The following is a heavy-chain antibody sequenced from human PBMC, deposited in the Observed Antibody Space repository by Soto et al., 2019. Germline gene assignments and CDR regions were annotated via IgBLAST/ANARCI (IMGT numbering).Heavy chain of an antibody. Sequence: EVQLVQCGAEVKKPGESLKISCKGSGYSFTSFWIGWVRQMPGKGLEWMGIIYPGDSDSRYSPSFQGQVTISSDKSISTAYLQWSSLKASDTAIYYCARLNDYGDFEYFQHWGQGTLVTVSS. D-gene: IGHD4-17*01. CDR3: ARLNDYGDFEYFQH. CDR1: GYSFTSFW. CDR2: IYPGDSDS. J-gene: IGHJ1*01. V-gene: IGHV5-51*03.